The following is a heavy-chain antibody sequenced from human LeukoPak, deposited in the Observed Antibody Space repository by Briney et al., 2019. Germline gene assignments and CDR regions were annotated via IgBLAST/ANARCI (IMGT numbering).Heavy chain of an antibody. V-gene: IGHV4-31*03. CDR1: GGFISSGGYY. Sequence: PSETLSLTCTVSGGFISSGGYYWSWIRQHPEKGLEWIGYIYYSGSTYYNPSLKSRVTISQDRSKNQFSLKLSSVTAADTAVYYCARDLNYGDYVPYWGQGTLVTVSS. CDR3: ARDLNYGDYVPY. CDR2: IYYSGST. D-gene: IGHD4-17*01. J-gene: IGHJ4*02.